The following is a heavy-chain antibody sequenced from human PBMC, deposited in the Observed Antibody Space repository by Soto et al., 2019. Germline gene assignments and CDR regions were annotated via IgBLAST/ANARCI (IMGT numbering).Heavy chain of an antibody. Sequence: QVQLVQSGAEVKKPGASVKVSCKASGYTFTGYYMHWVRQAPGQGLEWMGWITPNSGGTNYAQKFQGWVTMTRDTSISTAYMELSRLRSDDTAVYYCARGHLTGIAAADPNWFDPWGQGTLVTVSS. V-gene: IGHV1-2*04. CDR1: GYTFTGYY. CDR3: ARGHLTGIAAADPNWFDP. CDR2: ITPNSGGT. J-gene: IGHJ5*02. D-gene: IGHD6-13*01.